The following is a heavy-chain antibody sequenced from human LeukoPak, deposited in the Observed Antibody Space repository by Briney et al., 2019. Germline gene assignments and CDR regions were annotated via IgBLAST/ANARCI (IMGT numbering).Heavy chain of an antibody. V-gene: IGHV3-23*01. CDR1: GFTFSSYA. CDR3: AKQLGYCSDGSCYFPY. CDR2: ISGSGDST. J-gene: IGHJ4*02. Sequence: GGSLRLSCAASGFTFSSYAMSWVRQAPGKGLEWVSAISGSGDSTYYADSVKGRFTISRDNSKSTLCLQMNSLRAEDTAVYYCAKQLGYCSDGSCYFPYWGQGTLVTVSS. D-gene: IGHD2-15*01.